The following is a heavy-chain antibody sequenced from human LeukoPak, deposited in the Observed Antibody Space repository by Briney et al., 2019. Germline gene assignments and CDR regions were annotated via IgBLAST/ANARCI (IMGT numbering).Heavy chain of an antibody. J-gene: IGHJ4*02. CDR2: IYYSGST. CDR1: GGSISSSSYY. D-gene: IGHD3-10*01. V-gene: IGHV4-39*01. Sequence: SETLSLTCTVSGGSISSSSYYWGWIRQPPGKGLEWIGSIYYSGSTYYNPSLKSRVAISVDTSKNQFSLKLSSVTAADTAVYYCARPAVLWFGELFFDYWGQGTLVTVSS. CDR3: ARPAVLWFGELFFDY.